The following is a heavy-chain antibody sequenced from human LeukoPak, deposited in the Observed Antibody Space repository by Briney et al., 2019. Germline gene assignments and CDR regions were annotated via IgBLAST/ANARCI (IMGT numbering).Heavy chain of an antibody. CDR3: VKDSGTYSFDY. CDR1: GFAFRRHN. CDR2: IEDNVRDT. J-gene: IGHJ4*02. V-gene: IGHV3-30*02. D-gene: IGHD1-26*01. Sequence: GGSLRLSCAASGFAFRRHNMHWARQAPGKGLEWISLIEDNVRDTYYADSVRGRLTISRDNSKNTLYLQINSLRAEDTAVYYCVKDSGTYSFDYWGQGTQVTVSS.